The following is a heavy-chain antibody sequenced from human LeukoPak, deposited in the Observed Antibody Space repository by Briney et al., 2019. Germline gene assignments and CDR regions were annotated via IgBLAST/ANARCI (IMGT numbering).Heavy chain of an antibody. J-gene: IGHJ5*02. CDR3: ARDVADTGNWFDH. D-gene: IGHD5-18*01. V-gene: IGHV1-2*02. Sequence: GASVKVSCTASGYTFTGYYMHWVRQAPGQGLEWMGWINPNSGGTNYAQKFQGRVTMSRDTSISTAYMELSRLRSDDTAVYYCARDVADTGNWFDHWGQGTLVTVSS. CDR2: INPNSGGT. CDR1: GYTFTGYY.